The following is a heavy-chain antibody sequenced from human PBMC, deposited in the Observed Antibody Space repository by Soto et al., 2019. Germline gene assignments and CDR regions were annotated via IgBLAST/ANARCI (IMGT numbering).Heavy chain of an antibody. D-gene: IGHD3-22*01. J-gene: IGHJ3*02. CDR3: AREGDSRGYYYAFEI. CDR1: GYTFTSYG. Sequence: ASVKVSCKASGYTFTSYGISWVRQAPGQGLEWMGWISAYNGNTNYAQKLQGRVTMSTDTSTSTDDMELRSRRSDDTAGDSCAREGDSRGYYYAFEIWGQGTMVTVSS. V-gene: IGHV1-18*01. CDR2: ISAYNGNT.